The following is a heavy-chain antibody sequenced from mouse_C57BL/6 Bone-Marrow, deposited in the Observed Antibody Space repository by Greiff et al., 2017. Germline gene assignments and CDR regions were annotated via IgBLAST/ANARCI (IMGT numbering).Heavy chain of an antibody. V-gene: IGHV1-76*01. CDR2: IYPGSGNT. CDR3: AGGAIYYDYYFDY. Sequence: VQLQQSGAELVRPGASVKLSCKASGYTFTDYYINWVKQRPGQGLEWIARIYPGSGNTYYNEKFKGKATLTAEKSSSTAYMQLSSLTSEDSAVYFCAGGAIYYDYYFDYGGQGTTLTVSS. CDR1: GYTFTDYY. D-gene: IGHD2-4*01. J-gene: IGHJ2*01.